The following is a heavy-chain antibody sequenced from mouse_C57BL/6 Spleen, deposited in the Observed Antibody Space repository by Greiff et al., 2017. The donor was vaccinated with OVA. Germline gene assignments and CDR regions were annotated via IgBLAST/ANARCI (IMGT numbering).Heavy chain of an antibody. CDR2: INPGSGGT. Sequence: VQLQQSGAELVRPGTSVKVSCKASGYAFTNYLIELVKQRPGQGLEWIGVINPGSGGTNYNEKFKGKATLTADKSSSTAYMQLSSLTSEDSAVYFCARSSDYFDYWGQGTTLTVSS. J-gene: IGHJ2*01. CDR3: ARSSDYFDY. CDR1: GYAFTNYL. V-gene: IGHV1-54*01.